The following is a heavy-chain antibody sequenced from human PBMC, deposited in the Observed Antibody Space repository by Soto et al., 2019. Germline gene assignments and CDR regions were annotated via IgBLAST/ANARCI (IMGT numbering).Heavy chain of an antibody. Sequence: QVQLVESGGGVVQPGRSLRLSCEASGFTFRNYGMHWVRQAPGKGLEWVTVIWYDGSIKYYGDSVKGRFTISRDNSQNTMYLPMNSLRAEDTGVYYCARDVRGAALNHYYFYGMDVWGQGTTVTVSS. D-gene: IGHD2-15*01. CDR2: IWYDGSIK. CDR3: ARDVRGAALNHYYFYGMDV. CDR1: GFTFRNYG. V-gene: IGHV3-33*01. J-gene: IGHJ6*02.